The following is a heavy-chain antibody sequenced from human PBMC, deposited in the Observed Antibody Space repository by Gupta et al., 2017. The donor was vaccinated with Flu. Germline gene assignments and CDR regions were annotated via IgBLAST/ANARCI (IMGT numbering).Heavy chain of an antibody. J-gene: IGHJ5*02. CDR2: ISSSSSYI. CDR1: GFTFSSYS. V-gene: IGHV3-21*01. CDR3: ARIRGWRYKGWFDP. Sequence: EVQLVESGGGLVKPGGSLRLSCAASGFTFSSYSMTWVRQAPGKGLEGVSSISSSSSYIYYADAGKGRFTISRENAKNALYLQRKSLRAEETAVYYCARIRGWRYKGWFDPWGQGTLVTVSS. D-gene: IGHD3-22*01.